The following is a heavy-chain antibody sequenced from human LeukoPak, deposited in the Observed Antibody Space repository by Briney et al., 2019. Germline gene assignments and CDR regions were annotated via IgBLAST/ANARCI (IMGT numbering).Heavy chain of an antibody. D-gene: IGHD1-26*01. V-gene: IGHV3-23*01. CDR1: GFTFSSYA. Sequence: GGSLRLSCAASGFTFSSYAMSWVRQAPGKGLEWVSAISGSGGSTYYADSVKGRFTISRDNSKSTLYLQMNSLRAEDTAVYYCAKSIVGATPTGPFDYWGQGTLVTVSS. CDR3: AKSIVGATPTGPFDY. CDR2: ISGSGGST. J-gene: IGHJ4*02.